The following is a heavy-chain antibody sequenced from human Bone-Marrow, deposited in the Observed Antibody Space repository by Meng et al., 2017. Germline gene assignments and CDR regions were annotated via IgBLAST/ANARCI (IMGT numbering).Heavy chain of an antibody. CDR1: GFTFITYG. CDR2: ISSSGSTI. D-gene: IGHD3-16*01. Sequence: GVSLKISCAASGFTFITYGIHWVRQAPGKGLEWVSYISSSGSTIYYADSVKGRFIISSNNAKNSLYLQMNSLRTEETAVYYCARSPIDKYDLSALPLDYWGQGTRVTGYS. V-gene: IGHV3-48*04. J-gene: IGHJ4*02. CDR3: ARSPIDKYDLSALPLDY.